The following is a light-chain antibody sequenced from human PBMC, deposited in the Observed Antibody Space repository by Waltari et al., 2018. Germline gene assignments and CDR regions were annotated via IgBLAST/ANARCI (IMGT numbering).Light chain of an antibody. CDR1: QDIKTW. Sequence: DIQMTQSPSSVSASLGARVTITCRASQDIKTWLAWYQHNPGKAPKLLVSAASSLQSGVPSRFSGSGSGTDFTLTISNLQPEDFATYYCQQADSFPPLTFGGGTKVEIK. V-gene: IGKV1-12*01. CDR3: QQADSFPPLT. J-gene: IGKJ4*01. CDR2: AAS.